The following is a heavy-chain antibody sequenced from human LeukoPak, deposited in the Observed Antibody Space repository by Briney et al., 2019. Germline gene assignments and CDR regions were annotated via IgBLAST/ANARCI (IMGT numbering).Heavy chain of an antibody. CDR3: ARDRLATVTTIRGHRNWFDP. D-gene: IGHD4-17*01. V-gene: IGHV4-31*03. CDR1: GGSISSGGYY. CDR2: IYYSGST. Sequence: PSETLSLTCTVSGGSISSGGYYWSWIRQHPGKGLEWIGYIYYSGSTYYNPSLKSRVTISVDTSKNQFSLKLSSVTAADTAVYYCARDRLATVTTIRGHRNWFDPWGQGTLVTVSS. J-gene: IGHJ5*02.